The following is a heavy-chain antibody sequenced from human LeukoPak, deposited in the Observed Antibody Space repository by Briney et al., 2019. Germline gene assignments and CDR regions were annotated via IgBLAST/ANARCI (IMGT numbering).Heavy chain of an antibody. D-gene: IGHD3-22*01. Sequence: ASVKVSCKASGGTFSSYAISWVRQAPGQGLEWMGGNIPIFGTANYAQKFQGRVTITADESTSTAYMELSSLRSEDTAVYYCARNYYDSSGYYSDGMDVWGQGTTVTVSS. CDR2: NIPIFGTA. V-gene: IGHV1-69*13. J-gene: IGHJ6*02. CDR1: GGTFSSYA. CDR3: ARNYYDSSGYYSDGMDV.